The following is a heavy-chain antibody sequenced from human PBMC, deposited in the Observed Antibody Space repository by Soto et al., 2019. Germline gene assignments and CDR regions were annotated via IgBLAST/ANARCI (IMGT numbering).Heavy chain of an antibody. J-gene: IGHJ6*02. CDR2: MNPNSGNT. CDR1: GYTFTSYD. CDR3: ARPLVPAYSWDYYYYYGMDV. Sequence: QVQLVQSGAEVKKPGASVKVSCKASGYTFTSYDINWVRQATGQGLEWMGWMNPNSGNTGYAQKFQGRVTMTRNTSRSTAYMELSSLRSEDTAVYYCARPLVPAYSWDYYYYYGMDVWGQGTTVTVSS. V-gene: IGHV1-8*01. D-gene: IGHD2-2*01.